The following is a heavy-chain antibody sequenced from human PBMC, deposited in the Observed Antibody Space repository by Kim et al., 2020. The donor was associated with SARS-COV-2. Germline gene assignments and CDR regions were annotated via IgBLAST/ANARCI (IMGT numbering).Heavy chain of an antibody. D-gene: IGHD6-19*01. V-gene: IGHV3-23*05. CDR2: VNNGNNP. Sequence: GGSLRLSCRAYGFAFGAYAMTWVRQAPGKGLEWVASVNNGNNPYYANSVKGRFTVSRDNAESTLYLQMNGLRVEDTALYYCAKDHPSRGWPTFDSWGQGTLVTVSS. CDR1: GFAFGAYA. CDR3: AKDHPSRGWPTFDS. J-gene: IGHJ4*02.